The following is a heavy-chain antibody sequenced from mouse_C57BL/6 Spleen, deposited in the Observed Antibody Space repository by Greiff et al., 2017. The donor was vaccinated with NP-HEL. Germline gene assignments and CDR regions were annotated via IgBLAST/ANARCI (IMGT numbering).Heavy chain of an antibody. D-gene: IGHD1-1*01. CDR3: AIYGSSFYFDY. Sequence: EVQLQQSGPELVKPGASVKISCKASGYTFTDYYMNWVKQSHGKSLEWIGDINPNNGGTSYNQKFKGKATLTVDKSSSTAYMELRSLTSEDSAVYYCAIYGSSFYFDYWGQGTTLTVSS. CDR2: INPNNGGT. V-gene: IGHV1-26*01. CDR1: GYTFTDYY. J-gene: IGHJ2*01.